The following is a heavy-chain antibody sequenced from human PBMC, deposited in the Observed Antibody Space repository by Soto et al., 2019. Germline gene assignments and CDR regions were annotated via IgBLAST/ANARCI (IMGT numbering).Heavy chain of an antibody. CDR3: ASIMVRGVFFDY. CDR2: INHSGST. V-gene: IGHV4-34*01. J-gene: IGHJ4*02. D-gene: IGHD3-10*01. CDR1: GGSFSGYY. Sequence: SETLSLTCAVYGGSFSGYYWSWIRQPPGKGLEWIGEINHSGSTNYNPSLKSRVTISVDTSKNQFSLKLSSVTAADTAVYYCASIMVRGVFFDYWGQGTLVTVSS.